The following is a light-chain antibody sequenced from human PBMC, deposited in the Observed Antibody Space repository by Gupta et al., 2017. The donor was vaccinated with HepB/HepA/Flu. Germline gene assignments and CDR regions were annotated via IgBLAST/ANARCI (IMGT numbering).Light chain of an antibody. J-gene: IGKJ2*03. Sequence: DIMMTQHPLPSPVTLRQQASISCRSSQSLLHSDGNTYLSWLQQRPGQPPRLLIYKISSRLAGVANRFSGSGGGTDFTLKISRVEAEDVGIYYCMQVTPFPSFGEGTKLEIK. CDR3: MQVTPFPS. V-gene: IGKV2-24*01. CDR2: KIS. CDR1: QSLLHSDGNTY.